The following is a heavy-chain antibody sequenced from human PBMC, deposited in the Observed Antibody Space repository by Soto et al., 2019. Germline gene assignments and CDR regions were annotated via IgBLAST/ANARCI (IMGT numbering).Heavy chain of an antibody. Sequence: QLQLVQSGAEVKRPGASVRVSCKASGNTLTGYFLHWVRQARGQGLEWMGWLNSNSGGTKIAQKFQGRLAMTRDTSITTAYMELSRLRSDDTAVYYCATSPGWLGAASGGLDVWGLGATVTVSS. CDR1: GNTLTGYF. J-gene: IGHJ6*02. CDR2: LNSNSGGT. V-gene: IGHV1-2*02. CDR3: ATSPGWLGAASGGLDV. D-gene: IGHD3-10*01.